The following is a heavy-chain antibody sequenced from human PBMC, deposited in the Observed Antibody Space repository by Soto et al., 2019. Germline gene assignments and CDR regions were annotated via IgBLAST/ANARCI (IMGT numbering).Heavy chain of an antibody. V-gene: IGHV3-30-3*01. CDR2: ISFDGSNK. Sequence: QVQLVESGGGVVQPGRSLRLSCAASGFTFSSYAMHWVRQAPGKGLEWVAVISFDGSNKYYAASVKDRFTVSRDNSKNTLYVQMNSLRAGDTAVYYCGRGRRFGNGYNLGFDYWGQGTLVTVSS. CDR1: GFTFSSYA. J-gene: IGHJ4*02. D-gene: IGHD5-12*01. CDR3: GRGRRFGNGYNLGFDY.